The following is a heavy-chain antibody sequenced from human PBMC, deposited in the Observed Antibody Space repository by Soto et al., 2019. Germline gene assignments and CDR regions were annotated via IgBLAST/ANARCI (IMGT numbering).Heavy chain of an antibody. CDR3: ATIAAGDGIVHDY. CDR1: GGSISSSSYY. J-gene: IGHJ4*02. D-gene: IGHD6-13*01. V-gene: IGHV4-39*01. CDR2: IYYSGST. Sequence: QLQLQESGPGLVKPSETLSLTCTVSGGSISSSSYYWGWIRQPPGKGLEWIGTIYYSGSTYYNPSLKSRVTISVDTSKNQFSLKLTSVTAADTAVYYCATIAAGDGIVHDYWGQGTLVTVSS.